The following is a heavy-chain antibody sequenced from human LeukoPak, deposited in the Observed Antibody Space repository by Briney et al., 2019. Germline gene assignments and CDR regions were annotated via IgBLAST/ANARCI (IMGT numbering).Heavy chain of an antibody. CDR2: ISDSSSYI. V-gene: IGHV3-21*01. D-gene: IGHD3-10*01. CDR3: ARYYGSGSPPFDY. CDR1: GFTFNTYA. J-gene: IGHJ4*02. Sequence: PGGSLRLSCAASGFTFNTYAMNWVRQAPGKGLEWVSSISDSSSYIYYADSVKGRFTISRDNAKNSLYLQMNSLRAEGTAVYYCARYYGSGSPPFDYWGQGTLVIVSS.